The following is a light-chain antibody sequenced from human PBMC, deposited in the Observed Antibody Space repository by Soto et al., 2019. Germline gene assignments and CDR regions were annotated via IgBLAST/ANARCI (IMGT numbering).Light chain of an antibody. CDR2: GAS. V-gene: IGKV3-15*01. Sequence: TLSGASGRGTTFSWRSSQSVSSNLVWYQHRPGQAPRLLIYGASTRATDIPARFSVSGSGTEFTLTISCLQSEYYAVYYCQQYNNLPRTFGGGTKVDIK. CDR3: QQYNNLPRT. CDR1: QSVSSN. J-gene: IGKJ4*01.